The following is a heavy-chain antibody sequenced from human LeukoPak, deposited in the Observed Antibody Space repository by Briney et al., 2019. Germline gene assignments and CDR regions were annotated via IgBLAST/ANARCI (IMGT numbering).Heavy chain of an antibody. V-gene: IGHV4-34*01. Sequence: SETLSLTCAVYGGSFTGYYWSWIRQPPGKGLEWIGEISHRGSTNYNPSLKSRVTISVYTSKNQFSLKLSSVTAADTAVYYCARRLSSGWYRHAFDIWGQGTMVTVSS. CDR3: ARRLSSGWYRHAFDI. D-gene: IGHD6-19*01. CDR1: GGSFTGYY. CDR2: ISHRGST. J-gene: IGHJ3*02.